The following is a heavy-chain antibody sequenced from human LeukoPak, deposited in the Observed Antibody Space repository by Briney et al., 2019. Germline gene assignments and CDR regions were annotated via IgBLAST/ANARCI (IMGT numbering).Heavy chain of an antibody. CDR2: ISGTGDNT. V-gene: IGHV3-23*01. CDR3: AKMKGHPLPKYYMDV. J-gene: IGHJ6*01. Sequence: GGSLRLSCAAPGFTFSGFAMSWVPRTPGKGLEWVSGISGTGDNTLYADSVKGRFTISRDNSKNTLYLEMNSLRAEDTAIYYCAKMKGHPLPKYYMDVWGQGTTVTVSS. D-gene: IGHD1-26*01. CDR1: GFTFSGFA.